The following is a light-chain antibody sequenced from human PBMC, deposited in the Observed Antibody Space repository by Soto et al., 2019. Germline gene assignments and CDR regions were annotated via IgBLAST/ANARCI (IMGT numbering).Light chain of an antibody. CDR3: QQYNDWPLT. Sequence: EKVMTQSPAALSVSPGERATLSCRASQSVNSYLAWYQQKPGQAPKLLLYGASTMTTGIPARFSGSASGTEFTLTISSLQSEDSAVYYCQQYNDWPLTFGGGTKVEIK. CDR1: QSVNSY. V-gene: IGKV3-15*01. J-gene: IGKJ4*01. CDR2: GAS.